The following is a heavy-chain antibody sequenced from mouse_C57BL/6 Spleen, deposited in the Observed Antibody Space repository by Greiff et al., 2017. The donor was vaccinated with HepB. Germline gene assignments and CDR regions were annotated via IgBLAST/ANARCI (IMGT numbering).Heavy chain of an antibody. Sequence: QVQLQQSGAELVKPGASVKISCKASGYAFSSYWMNWVKQRPGKGLEWIGQIYPGDGDTNYNGKFKGKATLTADKSSSTAYMQLSSLTSEDSAVYFCARRRDDYYFDYWGQGTTLTVSS. CDR3: ARRRDDYYFDY. V-gene: IGHV1-80*01. J-gene: IGHJ2*01. D-gene: IGHD2-4*01. CDR2: IYPGDGDT. CDR1: GYAFSSYW.